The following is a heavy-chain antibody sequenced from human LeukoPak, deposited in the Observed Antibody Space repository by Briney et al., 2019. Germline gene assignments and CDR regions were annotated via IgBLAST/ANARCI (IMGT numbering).Heavy chain of an antibody. CDR3: ARGGRYCSSVSCYGISWFDP. CDR1: GFTFSGYA. CDR2: ISYDGSNQ. V-gene: IGHV3-30-3*01. J-gene: IGHJ5*02. Sequence: GRSLRLSCAASGFTFSGYAMHWVRQAPGKGLEWVAVISYDGSNQYNADSVKGRFSISRDNSKSTLYLQMNSLRAEDTAVYYCARGGRYCSSVSCYGISWFDPWGQGALVTVSS. D-gene: IGHD2-2*01.